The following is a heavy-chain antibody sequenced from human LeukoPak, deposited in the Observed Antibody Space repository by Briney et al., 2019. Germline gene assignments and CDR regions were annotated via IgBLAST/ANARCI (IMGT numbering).Heavy chain of an antibody. CDR3: ARVRVEASSGYYDGGIDY. CDR1: GGTFSSYA. Sequence: SVKASCKASGGTFSSYAINWVRQAPGQGLEWMGGIIPIFGTANYAQKFQGRVTITTDESTSTAYMELSSLRSEDTAVYYCARVRVEASSGYYDGGIDYWGQGTLVTVSS. CDR2: IIPIFGTA. J-gene: IGHJ4*02. V-gene: IGHV1-69*05. D-gene: IGHD3-22*01.